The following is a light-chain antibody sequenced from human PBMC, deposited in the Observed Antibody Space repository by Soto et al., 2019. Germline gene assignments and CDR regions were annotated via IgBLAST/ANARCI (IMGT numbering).Light chain of an antibody. V-gene: IGKV1D-12*01. CDR2: VAS. J-gene: IGKJ5*01. Sequence: DIQMTQSPSSVSASVGDRVTITCRASQGISSWLNWYQQKQGKXXKXXISVASTLQSRVPLRFSGSGSGTDLTITISSLQPEDFETYDCQQANSFPLTFGQGTRLEIK. CDR3: QQANSFPLT. CDR1: QGISSW.